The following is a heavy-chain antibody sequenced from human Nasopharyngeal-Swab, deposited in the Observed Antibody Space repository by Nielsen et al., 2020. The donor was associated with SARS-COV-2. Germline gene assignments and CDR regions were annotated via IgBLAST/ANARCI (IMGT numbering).Heavy chain of an antibody. D-gene: IGHD5-12*01. CDR3: ARERGGGYGDY. CDR1: GFTFSSYE. V-gene: IGHV3-48*03. J-gene: IGHJ4*02. Sequence: GESLKISCAASGFTFSSYEMNWVRQAPGKGLEWLSYITGTSDSTRYADSVKGRFTISRDNAKNSLFLQMNGLTAEDTAVYYCARERGGGYGDYWGQGTLVTVSS. CDR2: ITGTSDST.